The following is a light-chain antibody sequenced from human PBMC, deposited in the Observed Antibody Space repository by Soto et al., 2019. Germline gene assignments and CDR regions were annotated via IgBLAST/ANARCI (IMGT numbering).Light chain of an antibody. CDR2: DTS. CDR1: QGIGDT. CDR3: LQDYNYPLT. V-gene: IGKV3-15*01. Sequence: EVVMTQSPATLSVSPGEGATLSCRASQGIGDTLAWYQHKAGQTHRLLIYDTSTRATGVPARFSGSGSGTDFTLTINRLEPEEFATYYCLQDYNYPLTFGGGTKVDIK. J-gene: IGKJ4*01.